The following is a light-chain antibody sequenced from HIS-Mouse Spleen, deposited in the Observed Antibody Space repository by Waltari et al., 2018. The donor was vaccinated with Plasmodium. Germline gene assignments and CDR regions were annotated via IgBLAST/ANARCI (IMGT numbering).Light chain of an antibody. CDR1: QSVSSN. CDR3: QQYNNWSFT. J-gene: IGKJ3*01. V-gene: IGKV3-15*01. Sequence: EIVMTQSPATLSVSPGERATLSRRASQSVSSNLAWYQQKPGQAPRPLIYGASTRATGIPARFSGSGSGTEFTLTISSLQSEDFAVYYCQQYNNWSFTFGPGTKVDIK. CDR2: GAS.